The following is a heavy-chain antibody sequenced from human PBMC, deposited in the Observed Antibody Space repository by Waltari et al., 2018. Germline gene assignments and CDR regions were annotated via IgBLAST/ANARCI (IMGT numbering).Heavy chain of an antibody. CDR3: ARGSSTPEY. D-gene: IGHD2-2*01. Sequence: QVQLQESGPGLVKPSETLSLTCTVSGGFISTYYWSWIRQHPGKQLEWIGYIHYSGSTSYSPALESRVTISVDVSRNQFSLNLNSVTAADTAVYYCARGSSTPEYWGQGTLVTVSS. CDR2: IHYSGST. V-gene: IGHV4-59*01. J-gene: IGHJ4*02. CDR1: GGFISTYY.